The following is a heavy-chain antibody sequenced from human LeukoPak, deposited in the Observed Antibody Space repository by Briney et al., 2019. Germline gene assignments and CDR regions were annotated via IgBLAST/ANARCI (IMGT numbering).Heavy chain of an antibody. D-gene: IGHD6-19*01. J-gene: IGHJ3*02. CDR1: GGSINGYY. V-gene: IGHV4-59*01. Sequence: KSSETLSLTCKVSGGSINGYYWSWIRQPPGKGLEWIGYVFYSGSTNYNPSLKSRVTISVDTSKNQFSLKLSSVTAADTAVYYCARRIAVAGPADDDAFDIWGQGTMVTVSS. CDR3: ARRIAVAGPADDDAFDI. CDR2: VFYSGST.